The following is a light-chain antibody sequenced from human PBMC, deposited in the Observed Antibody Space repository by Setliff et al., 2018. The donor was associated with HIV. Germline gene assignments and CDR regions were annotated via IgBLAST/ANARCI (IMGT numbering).Light chain of an antibody. CDR3: CSYAGSPYV. Sequence: QSALTQPASVSGSPGQSITISCTGTSSDIGSNNYVSWYQQHPGKAPKLVIFDVSKRPSGVPDRFSGSKSGNTASLTISGLQAEDEADYYCCSYAGSPYVFGTGTKVTVL. CDR1: SSDIGSNNY. J-gene: IGLJ1*01. V-gene: IGLV2-11*01. CDR2: DVS.